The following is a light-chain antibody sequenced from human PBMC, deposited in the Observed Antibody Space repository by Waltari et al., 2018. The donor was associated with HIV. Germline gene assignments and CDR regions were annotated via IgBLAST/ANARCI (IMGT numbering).Light chain of an antibody. CDR3: QQAHSLPWT. Sequence: DIQMTQSPSSVSASVGDRVTITCRASQDIGSWLTWYQQKPGTAPNLVVFATCSLQSGVPARFSGSRSGTNFTLTSNALQSEDFATYFCQQAHSLPWTFGHGTKVEMK. CDR1: QDIGSW. J-gene: IGKJ1*01. CDR2: ATC. V-gene: IGKV1-12*01.